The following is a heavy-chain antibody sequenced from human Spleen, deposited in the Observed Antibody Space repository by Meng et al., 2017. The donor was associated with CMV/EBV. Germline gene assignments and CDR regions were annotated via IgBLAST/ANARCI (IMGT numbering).Heavy chain of an antibody. V-gene: IGHV1-69*05. D-gene: IGHD2-21*01. J-gene: IGHJ2*01. Sequence: SRYRTSLGRPAPGQGLEWMGVFIPIFGTTKYAQKFQGRVTISTDESTRTAYMELSSLRSEDTAVYYCASLNLAYCGGDCYTNWYFDLWGRGTLVTVS. CDR3: ASLNLAYCGGDCYTNWYFDL. CDR1: SRYR. CDR2: FIPIFGTT.